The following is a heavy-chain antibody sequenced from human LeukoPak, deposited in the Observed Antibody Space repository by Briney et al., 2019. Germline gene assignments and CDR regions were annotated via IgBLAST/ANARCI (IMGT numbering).Heavy chain of an antibody. V-gene: IGHV4-4*07. Sequence: SETLSLTCTVSGGSISSYYWSWIRQPAGKGLEWIGRIYTSGSTNYNPSLKSRVTISVDTSKNQFSLKLSSVTAADTAVYYCAREFSNYDFWSKGQSHYYYYMDVWGKGTTVTVSS. J-gene: IGHJ6*03. CDR1: GGSISSYY. CDR3: AREFSNYDFWSKGQSHYYYYMDV. CDR2: IYTSGST. D-gene: IGHD3-3*01.